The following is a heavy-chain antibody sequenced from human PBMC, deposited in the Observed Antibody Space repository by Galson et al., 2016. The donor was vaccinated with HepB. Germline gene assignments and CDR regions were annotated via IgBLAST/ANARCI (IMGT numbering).Heavy chain of an antibody. CDR3: ARLSRPYGLDV. Sequence: SLRLSCAASGFTLSDYWMTWVRQAPGKGLEWVANINEDGNIKLYVNSVKGRFTISRDNTRNSVYLEMNSLSGDDTAVYYCARLSRPYGLDVWGHGTTVIVSS. CDR2: INEDGNIK. J-gene: IGHJ6*02. D-gene: IGHD6-13*01. CDR1: GFTLSDYW. V-gene: IGHV3-7*01.